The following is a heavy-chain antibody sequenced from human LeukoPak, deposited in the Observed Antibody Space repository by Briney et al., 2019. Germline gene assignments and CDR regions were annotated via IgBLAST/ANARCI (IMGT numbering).Heavy chain of an antibody. CDR2: IYYSGST. CDR1: GGSISSYY. CDR3: ARYLGTDYGDRDYFDY. J-gene: IGHJ4*02. V-gene: IGHV4-59*01. D-gene: IGHD4-17*01. Sequence: TSETLSLTCTVSGGSISSYYWSWIRQPPGKGLEWIGYIYYSGSTNYNPSLKSRVTISVDTSKNQFSLKLSSVTAADTAVYYCARYLGTDYGDRDYFDYWGQGTLVTVSS.